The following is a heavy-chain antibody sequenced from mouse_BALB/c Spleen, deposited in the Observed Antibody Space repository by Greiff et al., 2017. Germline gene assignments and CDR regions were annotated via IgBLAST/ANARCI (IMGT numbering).Heavy chain of an antibody. CDR1: GFTFSDYY. D-gene: IGHD2-14*01. V-gene: IGHV5-4*02. Sequence: EVKLMESGGGLVKPGGSLKLSCAASGFTFSDYYMYWVRQTPEKRLEWVATISDGGSYTYYPDSVKGRFTISRDNAKNNLYLQMSSLKSEDTAMYYCARAPTIGTFFDYWGQGTTLTVSS. CDR3: ARAPTIGTFFDY. CDR2: ISDGGSYT. J-gene: IGHJ2*01.